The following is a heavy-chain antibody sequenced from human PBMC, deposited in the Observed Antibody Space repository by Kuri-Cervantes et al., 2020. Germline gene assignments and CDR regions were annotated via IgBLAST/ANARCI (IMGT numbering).Heavy chain of an antibody. J-gene: IGHJ6*02. V-gene: IGHV1-46*01. Sequence: ASVKVSCKASGGTFSSYTISWVRQAPGQGLEWMGIINPSGGSTSYAQKFQGRVTMTTDTSTSTAYMELRSLRSDDTAVYYCARDLVITIFGVVIPAYYGMDVWGQGTTVTVSS. CDR3: ARDLVITIFGVVIPAYYGMDV. CDR1: GGTFSSYT. CDR2: INPSGGST. D-gene: IGHD3-3*01.